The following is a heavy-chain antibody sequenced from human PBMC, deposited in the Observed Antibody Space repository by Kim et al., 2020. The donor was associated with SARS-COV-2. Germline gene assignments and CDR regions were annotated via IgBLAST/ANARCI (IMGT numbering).Heavy chain of an antibody. D-gene: IGHD2-21*01. Sequence: YHPSLKSRVTIPVDTSKNQFSLKLNSVTAADTAVYYCARQPCGGDCYPDYWGQGTLVTASS. CDR3: ARQPCGGDCYPDY. J-gene: IGHJ4*02. V-gene: IGHV4-39*01.